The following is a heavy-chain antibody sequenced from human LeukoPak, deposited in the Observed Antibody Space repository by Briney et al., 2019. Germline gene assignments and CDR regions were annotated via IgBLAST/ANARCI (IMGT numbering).Heavy chain of an antibody. Sequence: GGSLRLSCAASGFTFSSYAMHWVRQAPVKGLEWVAVISYDGSNKYYADSVKGRFTISRDNSKNTLYLQMNSLRAEDTAVYYCARDHYDSSGYLSARYDYWGQGTLVTVSS. J-gene: IGHJ4*02. D-gene: IGHD3-22*01. CDR1: GFTFSSYA. CDR2: ISYDGSNK. V-gene: IGHV3-30-3*01. CDR3: ARDHYDSSGYLSARYDY.